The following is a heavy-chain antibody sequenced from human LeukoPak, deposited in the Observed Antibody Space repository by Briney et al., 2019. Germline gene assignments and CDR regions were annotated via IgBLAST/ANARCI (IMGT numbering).Heavy chain of an antibody. J-gene: IGHJ3*02. CDR2: INPNSGGT. V-gene: IGHV1-2*06. D-gene: IGHD6-13*01. CDR1: GYTFTGYY. CDR3: ARDPPQQPGVPASAFDI. Sequence: GASVKVSCKASGYTFTGYYMHWVRQAPGQGLEWMGRINPNSGGTNYAQKFQGRVTMTRDTSISTAYMELSRLRSDDTAVYYCARDPPQQPGVPASAFDIWSQGTMVTVSS.